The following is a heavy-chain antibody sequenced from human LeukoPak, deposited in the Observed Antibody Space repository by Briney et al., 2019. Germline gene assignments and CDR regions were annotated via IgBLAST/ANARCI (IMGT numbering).Heavy chain of an antibody. J-gene: IGHJ5*02. CDR3: ARVVVTPANWFDP. V-gene: IGHV4-59*01. CDR1: GGSISSYY. CDR2: IYYSGST. D-gene: IGHD4-23*01. Sequence: SETLSLTCTVSGGSISSYYWGWIRQPPGRGLEWIGYIYYSGSTNYNLSLKSRVTISVDTSKNQFSLKLSSVTAADTAVYYCARVVVTPANWFDPWGQGTLVTVSS.